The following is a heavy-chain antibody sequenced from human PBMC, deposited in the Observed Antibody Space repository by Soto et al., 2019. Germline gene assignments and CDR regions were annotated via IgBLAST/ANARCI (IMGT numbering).Heavy chain of an antibody. CDR1: GGTFSSYT. J-gene: IGHJ4*02. CDR2: IIPILGIA. V-gene: IGHV1-69*02. D-gene: IGHD1-26*01. Sequence: QVQLVQSGAEVKKPGSSVKVSCKASGGTFSSYTISWVRQAPGQGLEWMGSIIPILGIANYAQKFQGRVTITADKSTSTADMELSSLRSEDTAVYYCARGRIPRRGSYATLDYWGQGTLVTVSS. CDR3: ARGRIPRRGSYATLDY.